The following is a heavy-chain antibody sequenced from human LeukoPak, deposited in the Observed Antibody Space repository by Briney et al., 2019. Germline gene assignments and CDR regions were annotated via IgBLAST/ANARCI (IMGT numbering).Heavy chain of an antibody. V-gene: IGHV4-39*01. Sequence: SETVSLTCTVSGGSISSSSYYWGWIRQPPGKGLEWNGSIYYSESTYYNPSLKSRVTISVDTSKNQFSLNLSSVTAAVTAVYYCARLYYDSSGYDQICYFDYWGQGTLVTVSS. CDR3: ARLYYDSSGYDQICYFDY. D-gene: IGHD3-22*01. CDR2: IYYSEST. J-gene: IGHJ4*02. CDR1: GGSISSSSYY.